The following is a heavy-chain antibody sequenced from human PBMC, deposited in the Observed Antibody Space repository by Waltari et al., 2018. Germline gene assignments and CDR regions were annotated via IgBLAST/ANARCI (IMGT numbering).Heavy chain of an antibody. CDR2: IYHSGST. J-gene: IGHJ5*02. Sequence: QVQLQESGPGLVKPSETLSLTCTVSGYSISSGYYWGWIRPPPGKGLEWIGTIYHSGSTYYNPSLKSRVTISLDTSRNQFSLKLSSVTAADTAIYYCARDNSRGCRSTSCCDPWGQGTLVTVSS. CDR1: GYSISSGYY. D-gene: IGHD2-2*01. V-gene: IGHV4-38-2*02. CDR3: ARDNSRGCRSTSCCDP.